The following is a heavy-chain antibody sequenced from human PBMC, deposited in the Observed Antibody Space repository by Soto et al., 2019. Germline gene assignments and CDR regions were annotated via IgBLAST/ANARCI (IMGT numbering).Heavy chain of an antibody. CDR1: GYTFTSYA. J-gene: IGHJ6*02. CDR3: AREPQGYYYYYGMDV. Sequence: ASVKVSCKASGYTFTSYAMHWVRQAPGQRLEWMGWINAGNGNTKYSQKFQGRVTITRDTSASTAYMELSSLRSEDTAVYYCAREPQGYYYYYGMDVWGQGTTVTVSS. V-gene: IGHV1-3*01. CDR2: INAGNGNT.